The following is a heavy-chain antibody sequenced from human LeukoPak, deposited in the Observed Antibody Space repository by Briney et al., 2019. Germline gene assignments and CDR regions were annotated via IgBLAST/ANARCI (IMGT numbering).Heavy chain of an antibody. CDR2: ITSSSSYI. J-gene: IGHJ6*03. Sequence: GESLRLSCAASGFTFSTYNMNWVRQAPGKGLEWVSSITSSSSYIYYADSVRGRFTISRDNAKSSLYLQMNSLRDEDTAVYYCARDPYSGNYGDYYYYYMDVWGKGTTVTISS. D-gene: IGHD1-26*01. V-gene: IGHV3-21*01. CDR1: GFTFSTYN. CDR3: ARDPYSGNYGDYYYYYMDV.